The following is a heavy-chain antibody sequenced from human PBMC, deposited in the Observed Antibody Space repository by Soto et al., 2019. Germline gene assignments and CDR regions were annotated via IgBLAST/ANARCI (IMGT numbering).Heavy chain of an antibody. D-gene: IGHD1-26*01. Sequence: SETLSLTCAVSGGSISSSNWCSWVRQPPGKGLEWIGEIYHSGSTNYNPSLKSRVTISVDKSKNQFSLKLSSVTAADTAVYYCARDSAKWDPIHYYGMDVWGQGTTVTVSS. V-gene: IGHV4-4*02. J-gene: IGHJ6*02. CDR3: ARDSAKWDPIHYYGMDV. CDR2: IYHSGST. CDR1: GGSISSSNW.